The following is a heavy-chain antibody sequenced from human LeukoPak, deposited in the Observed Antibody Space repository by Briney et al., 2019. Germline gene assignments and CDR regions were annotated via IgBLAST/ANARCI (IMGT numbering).Heavy chain of an antibody. CDR1: GDSISRSSYY. CDR2: IYHSGST. CDR3: ARVFITIGASVWFDP. V-gene: IGHV4-39*07. D-gene: IGHD3-10*01. Sequence: SETLSLTCSVSGDSISRSSYYWGWIRQPPGKGLEWIGSIYHSGSTYYNPSLKSRVTISVDTSKNQFSLKLSSVTAADTAVYYCARVFITIGASVWFDPWGQGTLVTVSS. J-gene: IGHJ5*02.